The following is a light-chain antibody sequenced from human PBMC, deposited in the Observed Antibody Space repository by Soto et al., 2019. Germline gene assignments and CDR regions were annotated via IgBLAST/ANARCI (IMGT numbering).Light chain of an antibody. CDR1: QSVSSTY. J-gene: IGKJ5*01. Sequence: EIVLTQSPGTLSLSPGERATLSCRASQSVSSTYLAWYQQKPGQAPRLLIYGASSRATGIPDRFRGSGSGTEFTLTISRLETEDFAVYFCQQYGTSPRTFGQGTRMEI. V-gene: IGKV3-20*01. CDR3: QQYGTSPRT. CDR2: GAS.